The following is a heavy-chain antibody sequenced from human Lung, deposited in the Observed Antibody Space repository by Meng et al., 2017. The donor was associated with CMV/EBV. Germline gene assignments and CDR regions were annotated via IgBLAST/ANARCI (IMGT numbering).Heavy chain of an antibody. CDR2: ISPTTGYT. CDR1: GFTFSDYY. J-gene: IGHJ4*02. Sequence: GRLVGFGGGLFKPGGSLRLSCTGSGFTFSDYYMSWIRQAPGKGLEWVSYISPTTGYTEYADSVKDRFTISRDNAKNSLFLQMNSLRSEDTAVYYCARDFSLYRTSGVQWGQGTLVTVSS. CDR3: ARDFSLYRTSGVQ. V-gene: IGHV3-11*05. D-gene: IGHD2-8*01.